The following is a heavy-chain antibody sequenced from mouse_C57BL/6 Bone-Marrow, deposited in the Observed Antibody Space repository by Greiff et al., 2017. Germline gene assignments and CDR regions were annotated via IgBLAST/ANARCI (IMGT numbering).Heavy chain of an antibody. CDR1: GYAFTNYL. Sequence: QVQLQQSGAELVRPGTSVKVSCKASGYAFTNYLIEWVKQRPGQGLEWIGVINPGSGGTNYNEKFKGKATLTADKSSSTAYMQLSSLPSEDSAVYFCATFITTVGGDYWGQGTTLTVSS. CDR3: ATFITTVGGDY. V-gene: IGHV1-54*01. CDR2: INPGSGGT. D-gene: IGHD1-1*01. J-gene: IGHJ2*01.